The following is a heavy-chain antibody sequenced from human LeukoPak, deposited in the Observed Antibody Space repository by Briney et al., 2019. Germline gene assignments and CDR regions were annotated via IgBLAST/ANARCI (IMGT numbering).Heavy chain of an antibody. CDR3: ARVYHYYDSSGPAGY. D-gene: IGHD3-22*01. V-gene: IGHV3-11*01. CDR2: ISSSGSTI. J-gene: IGHJ4*02. Sequence: GGSLRLSCAASGFTFSVYYMSWIRQAPGKGLEWVSYISSSGSTIYYADSVKGRFTISRDNAKNSLYLQMNSLRAEDTAVYYCARVYHYYDSSGPAGYWGQGTLVTVSS. CDR1: GFTFSVYY.